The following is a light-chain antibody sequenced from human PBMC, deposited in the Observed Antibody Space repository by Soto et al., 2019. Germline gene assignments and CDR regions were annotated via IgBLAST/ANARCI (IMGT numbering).Light chain of an antibody. Sequence: QSVLTQPPSASGTPGQTIAISCSGGSSNIGSHTVNWYQQLPGTAPKLLIYSNTQRPSGVPDRFSGSKSGTSASLAITGLQAEDEADYYCQSYDSSLSGYVFGTGTKVTVL. V-gene: IGLV1-44*01. J-gene: IGLJ1*01. CDR2: SNT. CDR1: SSNIGSHT. CDR3: QSYDSSLSGYV.